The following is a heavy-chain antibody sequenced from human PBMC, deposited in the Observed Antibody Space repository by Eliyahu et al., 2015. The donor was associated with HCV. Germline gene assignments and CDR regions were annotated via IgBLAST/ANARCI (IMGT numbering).Heavy chain of an antibody. CDR2: ISNDGSTK. V-gene: IGHV3-30*18. J-gene: IGHJ4*02. Sequence: QVQLVESGGGVVQPGRSLXLSCAASGFTFSTSGMHWVRQAPGKGLEWVAVISNDGSTKHYADAVKGRFTISRDNSKNTLYLQMDSLRGEDTAVYYCAKAIYGGSDYWGQGTLVTVSS. D-gene: IGHD4-23*01. CDR3: AKAIYGGSDY. CDR1: GFTFSTSG.